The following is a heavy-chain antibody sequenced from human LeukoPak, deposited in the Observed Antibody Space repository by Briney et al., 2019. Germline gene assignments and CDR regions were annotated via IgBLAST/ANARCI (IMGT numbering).Heavy chain of an antibody. V-gene: IGHV3-30*01. CDR1: GFTFSTSP. CDR3: ARGAGTTVYYIDV. Sequence: GRSLRLSCAASGFTFSTSPMHWVRQAPGKGLQWLAVVSQDGAHTYSADSVKGRFTISRDNSKNTLFLQMNRLTTEDTAVYYCARGAGTTVYYIDVWGNGTTVTVSS. J-gene: IGHJ6*03. CDR2: VSQDGAHT. D-gene: IGHD1-7*01.